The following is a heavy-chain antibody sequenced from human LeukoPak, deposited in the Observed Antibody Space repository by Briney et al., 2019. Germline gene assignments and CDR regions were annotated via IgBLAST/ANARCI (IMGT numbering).Heavy chain of an antibody. J-gene: IGHJ6*02. Sequence: HGGPLHTSAKCSGSSFTSYWIGWVRQIPGKGLEWMGIIYPGDSDTRDSPSFQGQVTSSADKSISTAYLQWSSLKASDTAMYYCARQSDYYYYYGMVVWGQGTTVTVSS. CDR2: IYPGDSDT. CDR3: ARQSDYYYYYGMVV. CDR1: GSSFTSYW. V-gene: IGHV5-51*01.